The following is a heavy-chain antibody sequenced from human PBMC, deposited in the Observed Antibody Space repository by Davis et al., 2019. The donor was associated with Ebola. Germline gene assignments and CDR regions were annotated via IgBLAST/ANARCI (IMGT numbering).Heavy chain of an antibody. D-gene: IGHD1-20*01. CDR3: ARLHNWNGLDY. CDR1: GASISSDDYY. Sequence: MPSETLSLTCTVSGASISSDDYYWTWIRQHPGKGLEWIGYISYGGSTYYNPSLKSRVTISVDTSKNQFSLKLTSVTAADTAVYHCARLHNWNGLDYWGQGTLVTVSS. V-gene: IGHV4-31*03. CDR2: ISYGGST. J-gene: IGHJ4*02.